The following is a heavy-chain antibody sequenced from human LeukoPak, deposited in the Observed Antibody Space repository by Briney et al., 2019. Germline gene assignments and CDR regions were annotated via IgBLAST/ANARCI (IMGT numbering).Heavy chain of an antibody. D-gene: IGHD3-16*02. CDR1: GGSFSGYY. J-gene: IGHJ4*02. V-gene: IGHV4-34*01. Sequence: PSETLSLTCAVYGGSFSGYYWSWIRQPPGKGLEWIGEINHSGSTNYNPSLKSRVTISVDTSKNQFSLKLSSVTAADTAVYYCARAHYDYVWGSYRCGFYFDYWGQGTLVTVSS. CDR3: ARAHYDYVWGSYRCGFYFDY. CDR2: INHSGST.